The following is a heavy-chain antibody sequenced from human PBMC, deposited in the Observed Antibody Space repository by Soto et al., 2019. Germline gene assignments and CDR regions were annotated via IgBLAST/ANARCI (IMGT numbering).Heavy chain of an antibody. V-gene: IGHV3-30-3*01. D-gene: IGHD1-26*01. CDR3: ARDNPLEGAPYY. J-gene: IGHJ4*02. Sequence: QVQLVESGGGVVQPGRSLRLSCAASGFTFSSYAMHWVRQAPGKGLEWVAVISYDGSNKYYADSVKGRFTISRDNSKNTLYLQMNSLRAEDTAVYYCARDNPLEGAPYYWGKGTLVTVSS. CDR2: ISYDGSNK. CDR1: GFTFSSYA.